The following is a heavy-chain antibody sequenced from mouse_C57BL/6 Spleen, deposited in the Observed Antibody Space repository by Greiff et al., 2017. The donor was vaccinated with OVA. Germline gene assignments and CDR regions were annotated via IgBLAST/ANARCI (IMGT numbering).Heavy chain of an antibody. Sequence: VQLQQSGAELVRPGASVTLSCKASGYTFTDYEMHWVKQTPVHGLEWIGAIDPETGGTAYNQKFKGKAILTADKSSSTAYMELRSLTSEDSAVYYCTRGGTMEFAYWGQGTLVTVSA. CDR3: TRGGTMEFAY. V-gene: IGHV1-15*01. CDR2: IDPETGGT. CDR1: GYTFTDYE. D-gene: IGHD1-1*02. J-gene: IGHJ3*01.